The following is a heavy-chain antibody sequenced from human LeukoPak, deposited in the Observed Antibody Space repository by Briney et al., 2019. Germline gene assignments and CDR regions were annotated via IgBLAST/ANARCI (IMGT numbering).Heavy chain of an antibody. Sequence: SETLSLTCTVSGGSISSSSYYWGWIRQPPGKGLEWIGSIHYRGSTYYNPSLKSRVTISVDTSKNQFSLKLSSVTAADTAVYYCASPVAGTDGDFFDYWGQGTLVTVSS. J-gene: IGHJ4*02. CDR1: GGSISSSSYY. CDR3: ASPVAGTDGDFFDY. D-gene: IGHD6-19*01. V-gene: IGHV4-39*01. CDR2: IHYRGST.